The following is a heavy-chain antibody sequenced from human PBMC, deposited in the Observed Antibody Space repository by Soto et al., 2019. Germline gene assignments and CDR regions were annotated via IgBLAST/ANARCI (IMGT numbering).Heavy chain of an antibody. V-gene: IGHV1-18*01. D-gene: IGHD4-17*01. CDR3: ARDPSHDYGNYFDY. CDR2: ISAYNGNT. CDR1: GYTFTSYG. J-gene: IGHJ4*02. Sequence: ASVKVSCKASGYTFTSYGISWVRQAPGQGLEWMGWISAYNGNTNYAQKFQGRVTITTDKSTSTAYMELSSLRSEDTAVYYCARDPSHDYGNYFDYWGQGTLVTVSS.